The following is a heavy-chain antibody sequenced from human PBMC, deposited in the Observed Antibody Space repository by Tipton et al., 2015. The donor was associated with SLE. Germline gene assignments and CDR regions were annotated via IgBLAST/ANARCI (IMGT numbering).Heavy chain of an antibody. J-gene: IGHJ4*02. CDR3: ARPLIGGSSGFFES. Sequence: TLSLTCTVSDGSIRSTNYYWGWIRQPPGKGLEWIGSIFYTGSTYYNPSLKSRVTISVDTSKNQFSLKLNSVTAADTAVYYCARPLIGGSSGFFESWGQGTLVPVSS. D-gene: IGHD2-15*01. CDR1: DGSIRSTNYY. V-gene: IGHV4-39*07. CDR2: IFYTGST.